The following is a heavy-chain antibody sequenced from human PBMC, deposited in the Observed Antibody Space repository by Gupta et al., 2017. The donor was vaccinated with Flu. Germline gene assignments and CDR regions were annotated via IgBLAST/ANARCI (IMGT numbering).Heavy chain of an antibody. CDR3: ARGRRGMDV. CDR1: GRSFSGYY. CDR2: INQSGST. J-gene: IGHJ6*02. V-gene: IGHV4-34*01. Sequence: QVQLQQWGAGLFKPSETLSLTCGVYGRSFSGYYWSWIRQPPGKGLEWIGDINQSGSTTYNPSIKSRVTISVDTSKNQFSLNLNSVTAADTAVYFCARGRRGMDVWGQGTTVTVSS.